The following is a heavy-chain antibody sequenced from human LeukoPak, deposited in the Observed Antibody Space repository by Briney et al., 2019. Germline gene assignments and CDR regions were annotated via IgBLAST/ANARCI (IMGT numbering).Heavy chain of an antibody. CDR1: GFSLSTSGVG. Sequence: SGPTLGNPPQPLTLTCTFSGFSLSTSGVGVGWIRQPPGKALEWLALIYWNDDKRYIPSLKSRLTITKDTSKNQVVLTMTNMDPVDTATYYRAHQYYYDSSFYYWGQGTLVTVSS. J-gene: IGHJ4*02. CDR3: AHQYYYDSSFYY. V-gene: IGHV2-5*01. D-gene: IGHD3-22*01. CDR2: IYWNDDK.